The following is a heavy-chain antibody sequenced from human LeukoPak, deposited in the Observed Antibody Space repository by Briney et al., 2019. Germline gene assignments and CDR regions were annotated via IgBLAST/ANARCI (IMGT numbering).Heavy chain of an antibody. Sequence: ASVKVSCKASGYTFTGYYMHWVRQAPGQGLEWMGWINPNSGGTNYAQKFQGRVTMTRDTSISTAYMELSRLTSDDTAVYYCARETRGGSWYDYWGQGTLVTVSS. CDR2: INPNSGGT. V-gene: IGHV1-2*02. CDR1: GYTFTGYY. J-gene: IGHJ4*02. CDR3: ARETRGGSWYDY. D-gene: IGHD6-13*01.